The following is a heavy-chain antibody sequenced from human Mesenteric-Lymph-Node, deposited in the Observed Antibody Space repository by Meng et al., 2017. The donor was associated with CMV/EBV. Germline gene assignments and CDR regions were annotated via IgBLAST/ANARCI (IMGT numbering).Heavy chain of an antibody. D-gene: IGHD2-2*02. CDR2: IFYSGTT. Sequence: GSISTSGYYWSWIRQHPGKGLEWIGYIFYSGTTYSNPSLKSPVTISGDTSKNQFSLTLSSVTAADTAVYYCARGYSATNCYTGGFDSWGQGILVTVSS. CDR3: ARGYSATNCYTGGFDS. J-gene: IGHJ4*02. CDR1: GSISTSGYY. V-gene: IGHV4-31*01.